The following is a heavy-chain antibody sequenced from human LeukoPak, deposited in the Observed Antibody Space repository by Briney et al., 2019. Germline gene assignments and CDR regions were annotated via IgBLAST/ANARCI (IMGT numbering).Heavy chain of an antibody. CDR2: IYTSGST. CDR3: ATFLRTSIFGVVNY. V-gene: IGHV4-4*07. Sequence: SETLSLTCTVSGGSISSYYWSWIRQPAGKGLEWIGRIYTSGSTNYNPSPKSRVTMSVDTSKKQFSLKLSSVTAADTAVYYCATFLRTSIFGVVNYWGQGTLVTVSS. D-gene: IGHD3-3*01. J-gene: IGHJ4*02. CDR1: GGSISSYY.